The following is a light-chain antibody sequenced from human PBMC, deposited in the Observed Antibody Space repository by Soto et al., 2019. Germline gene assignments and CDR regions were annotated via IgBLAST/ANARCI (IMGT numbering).Light chain of an antibody. Sequence: EIVTTQSPATLSVSPGERATLSCRTGQSVSSGLAWYQQKPCQAPRLLIYGASTRGTGIPARFSGSGSGTEFPPTISSLQSEDSAVYYCQQDNNWPCTFGQGTKVEIK. CDR3: QQDNNWPCT. V-gene: IGKV3-15*01. CDR2: GAS. CDR1: QSVSSG. J-gene: IGKJ1*01.